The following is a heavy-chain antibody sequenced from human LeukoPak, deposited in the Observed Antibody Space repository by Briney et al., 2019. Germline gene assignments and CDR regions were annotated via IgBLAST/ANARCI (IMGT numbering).Heavy chain of an antibody. V-gene: IGHV3-48*04. J-gene: IGHJ6*04. Sequence: GGSLRLSCAASGSTSSSYSMNWVRQAPGKGLEWVSYISSSGSTIYYADSVKGRFTISRDNAKNSLYLQMSSLRAEDTAVYYCAELGITMIGGVWGKGTTVTISS. CDR3: AELGITMIGGV. CDR2: ISSSGSTI. D-gene: IGHD3-10*02. CDR1: GSTSSSYS.